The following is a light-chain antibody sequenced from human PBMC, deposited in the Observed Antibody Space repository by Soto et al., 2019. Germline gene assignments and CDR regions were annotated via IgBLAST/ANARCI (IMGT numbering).Light chain of an antibody. CDR2: YKSDSDN. J-gene: IGLJ1*01. V-gene: IGLV5-45*02. CDR3: MIWHSSAYV. CDR1: SGINVGTYS. Sequence: QLVLTQPSSLSASPGASASLTCTLRSGINVGTYSIYWYQQKPGSPPQYLLRYKSDSDNQQGSGVPSRFSGSKDASANAGILLISGLQSEDEADYYCMIWHSSAYVFGTGTKLTVL.